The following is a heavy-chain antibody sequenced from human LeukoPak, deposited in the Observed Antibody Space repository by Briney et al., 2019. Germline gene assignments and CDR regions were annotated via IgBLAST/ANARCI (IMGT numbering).Heavy chain of an antibody. Sequence: SETLSLTCTVSGGSISSSSYYWGWIRQSPGKGLEWIGSIYYSGSTYYNPSLKSRVTISVDTSKNQFSLKLSSVTAADTAVYYCARHQGSGLYYYYYYYMDVWGKGTTVTVSS. V-gene: IGHV4-39*01. CDR3: ARHQGSGLYYYYYYYMDV. D-gene: IGHD1-26*01. CDR1: GGSISSSSYY. CDR2: IYYSGST. J-gene: IGHJ6*03.